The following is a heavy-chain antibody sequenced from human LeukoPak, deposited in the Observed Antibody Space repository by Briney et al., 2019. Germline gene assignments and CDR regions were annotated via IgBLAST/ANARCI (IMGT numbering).Heavy chain of an antibody. J-gene: IGHJ5*02. D-gene: IGHD6-13*01. CDR3: AGNPIAAAGIGVSLGLVNWFDP. V-gene: IGHV3-7*01. CDR1: GFTFSSYS. Sequence: GGSLRLSCAASGFTFSSYSMNWVRQAPGKGLEWVANIKQDGSEKYYVDSVKGRFTISRDNAKNSLYLQMNSLRAEDTAVYYCAGNPIAAAGIGVSLGLVNWFDPWGQGTLVTVSS. CDR2: IKQDGSEK.